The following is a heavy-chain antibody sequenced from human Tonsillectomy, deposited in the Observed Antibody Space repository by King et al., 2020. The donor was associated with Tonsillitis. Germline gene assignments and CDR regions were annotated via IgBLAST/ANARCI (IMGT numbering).Heavy chain of an antibody. CDR3: ARERVQEANYFDY. V-gene: IGHV4-59*01. J-gene: IGHJ4*02. CDR1: GGSISSYY. Sequence: VQLQESGPGLVKPSETLSLTCTVSGGSISSYYWSWIRQPPGKGLEWIGYIYYSGSTNYNPSLKSRVTISVDTSKNQFSLKLSSVTAADTAVYYCARERVQEANYFDYWGQGTLVTVSS. CDR2: IYYSGST.